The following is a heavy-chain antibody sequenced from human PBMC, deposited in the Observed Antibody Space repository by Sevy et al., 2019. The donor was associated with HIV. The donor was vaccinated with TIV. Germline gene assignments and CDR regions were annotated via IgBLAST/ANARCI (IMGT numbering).Heavy chain of an antibody. J-gene: IGHJ5*02. D-gene: IGHD3-22*01. V-gene: IGHV3-30-3*01. CDR3: ARDFTYYYDSSGSQGVDWFDP. CDR2: ISYDGSNK. Sequence: GGSLRLSCAASGFTFSSYAMHWVRQAPGKGLEWVAVISYDGSNKYYADSVKGRFTISRDNSKNTLYLQMNSLRAEDLDVYYCARDFTYYYDSSGSQGVDWFDPWGQGTLVTVSS. CDR1: GFTFSSYA.